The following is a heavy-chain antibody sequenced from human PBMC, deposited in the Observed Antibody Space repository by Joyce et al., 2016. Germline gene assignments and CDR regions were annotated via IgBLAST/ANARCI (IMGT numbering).Heavy chain of an antibody. CDR3: ARVPNYPGSESFYFES. J-gene: IGHJ4*02. V-gene: IGHV4-39*02. D-gene: IGHD3-10*01. Sequence: QLQLQESGPGLVKPSETLSLTCIVSRDSISSSNYYWGWIRQPPGKGLEWVGTIFHTGITYYNVSLTSRVTLSVDTSRNQFSLRLSSVTAADTAVYYCARVPNYPGSESFYFESWGQGTLVTVSS. CDR2: IFHTGIT. CDR1: RDSISSSNYY.